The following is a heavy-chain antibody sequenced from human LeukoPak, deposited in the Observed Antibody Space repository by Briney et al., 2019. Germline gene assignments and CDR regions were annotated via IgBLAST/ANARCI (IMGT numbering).Heavy chain of an antibody. CDR3: ARDGTYTDYDPDFDI. CDR1: GFTSTRVW. CDR2: MKQGGREK. V-gene: IGHV3-7*04. Sequence: GGSPRLSCAPSGFTSTRVWVSWVRQAPGKGLEWVANMKQGGREKYYVDSATGRFTISRGNAKISLYLHMNSLRAEDTAVFYCARDGTYTDYDPDFDIWGQGTLVTVSS. D-gene: IGHD5-12*01. J-gene: IGHJ4*02.